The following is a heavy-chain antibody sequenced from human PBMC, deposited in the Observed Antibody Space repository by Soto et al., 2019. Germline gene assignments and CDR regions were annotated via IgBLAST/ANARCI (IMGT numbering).Heavy chain of an antibody. Sequence: EVQLVESGGGLVQPGRSLRLSCAASGFTFDDYAMHWVRQAPGKGLEWVSGISWNSGSIGYADSVKGRFTISRDNAKNSLYLQMNSLRAEDTALYYCAKDSCSSTSCYLFDYWGQGTLVTVSS. V-gene: IGHV3-9*01. CDR3: AKDSCSSTSCYLFDY. CDR1: GFTFDDYA. J-gene: IGHJ4*02. D-gene: IGHD2-2*01. CDR2: ISWNSGSI.